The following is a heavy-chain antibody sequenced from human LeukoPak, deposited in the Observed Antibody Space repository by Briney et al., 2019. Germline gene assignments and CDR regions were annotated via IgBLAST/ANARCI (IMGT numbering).Heavy chain of an antibody. J-gene: IGHJ5*02. CDR2: INHSGST. Sequence: SETLSLTCAVYGGSFSGYYWSWIRQPPGKGLEWIGEINHSGSTNYNPSLKSRVTISVDTSENQFSLKLSSVTAADTAVYYCARRPPMVRGYNWFDPWGQGTLVTVSS. D-gene: IGHD3-10*01. CDR1: GGSFSGYY. CDR3: ARRPPMVRGYNWFDP. V-gene: IGHV4-34*01.